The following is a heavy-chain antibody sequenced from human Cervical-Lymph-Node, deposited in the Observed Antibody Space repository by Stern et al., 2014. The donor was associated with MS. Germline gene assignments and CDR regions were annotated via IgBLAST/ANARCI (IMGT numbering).Heavy chain of an antibody. D-gene: IGHD2-2*01. V-gene: IGHV3-66*02. CDR1: GVTVDGSY. Sequence: EVQLVESGGGLVQPGGSLRLSCAASGVTVDGSYMSWVRQAPGKGLEWVSVMYSGGATLYADSVKGRFSTSRDDSKNMLYLQMNSLRGDDTAVYYCARDSTSPGRWGYWGQGALVTVSS. CDR2: MYSGGAT. J-gene: IGHJ4*02. CDR3: ARDSTSPGRWGY.